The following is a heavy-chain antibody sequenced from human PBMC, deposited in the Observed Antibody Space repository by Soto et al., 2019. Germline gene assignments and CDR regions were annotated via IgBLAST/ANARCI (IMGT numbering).Heavy chain of an antibody. J-gene: IGHJ2*01. V-gene: IGHV3-53*01. CDR2: IYSGSGT. CDR1: GFIVNSNY. D-gene: IGHD4-17*01. CDR3: ARVGTVTPNWYLDL. Sequence: EVRLVESGGGLIQPGGSVRLSCAASGFIVNSNYLSWVRQAPGKGLELVSLIYSGSGTSNADSVKGRFTISRDNSKNMVYLQMNSLRAEDTAVYYCARVGTVTPNWYLDLWGRGTLVTVSS.